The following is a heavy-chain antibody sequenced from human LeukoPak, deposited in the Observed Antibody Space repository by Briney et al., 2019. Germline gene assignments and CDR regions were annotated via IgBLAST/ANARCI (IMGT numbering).Heavy chain of an antibody. CDR1: GFTFSSYA. Sequence: QAGGSLRLSCAASGFTFSSYAMSWVRQAPGKGLEWVSAISGSGGSTYYADSVRGVFTISRENSKNTLYLQMNSLGAEVTAVYYVAKKKTYFYWYFQLWGRGTRVTVSS. D-gene: IGHD2-8*01. J-gene: IGHJ2*01. CDR3: AKKKTYFYWYFQL. V-gene: IGHV3-23*01. CDR2: ISGSGGST.